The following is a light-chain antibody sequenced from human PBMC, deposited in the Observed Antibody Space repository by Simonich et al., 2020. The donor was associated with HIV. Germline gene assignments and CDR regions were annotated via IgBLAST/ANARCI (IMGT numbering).Light chain of an antibody. Sequence: DIVMTQSPDSLAVSLGERATINCKSSQSVLHSSNNKNYLVWYQQKPGQPPKLLIYWASTRESGVPAPFSGSGSGTDFTLTINSLQAEDVAVYYCQQYYSTPRTFGQGTKVEIK. CDR1: QSVLHSSNNKNY. V-gene: IGKV4-1*01. J-gene: IGKJ1*01. CDR3: QQYYSTPRT. CDR2: WAS.